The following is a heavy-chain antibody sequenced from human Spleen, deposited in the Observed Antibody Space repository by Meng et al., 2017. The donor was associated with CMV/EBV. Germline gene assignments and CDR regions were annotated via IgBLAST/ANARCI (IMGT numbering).Heavy chain of an antibody. V-gene: IGHV3-33*01. CDR2: IWYDGSTT. CDR3: ARAGFRTYQVDY. J-gene: IGHJ4*02. Sequence: GGSLRLSCAASTFTFSRYSMHWVRQAPGKGLEWVAVIWYDGSTTYYTDSVKGRFTISRDNSKNTLYLQMNSLRDEDTAVYYCARAGFRTYQVDYWGQGTLVTVSS. D-gene: IGHD2-2*01. CDR1: TFTFSRYS.